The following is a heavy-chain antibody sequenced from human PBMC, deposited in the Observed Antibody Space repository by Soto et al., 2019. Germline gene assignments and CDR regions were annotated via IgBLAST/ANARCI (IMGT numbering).Heavy chain of an antibody. V-gene: IGHV1-2*04. D-gene: IGHD3-16*02. CDR2: INPNSGGT. J-gene: IGHJ1*01. Sequence: ASVKVSCKASGYTFTGYYMHWVRQAPGQGLEWMGWINPNSGGTNYAQKFQGWVTMTRDTSISTAYMELSRLRSDDTAVYYCARGPGYDYICGSYRPSHAEYFQHWGQGTLVTVSS. CDR3: ARGPGYDYICGSYRPSHAEYFQH. CDR1: GYTFTGYY.